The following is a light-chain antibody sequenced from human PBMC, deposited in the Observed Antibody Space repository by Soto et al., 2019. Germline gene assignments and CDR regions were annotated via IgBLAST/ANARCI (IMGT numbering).Light chain of an antibody. V-gene: IGKV3-15*01. CDR1: QSAISN. Sequence: IAMTQSPATVSFSPVEILTLSCRASQSAISNLAWYQQKPGQTPRLLIYDASTRATGIPARFSGSGSGTEFTLTISSLLSEDFAVYYCHQYYKWPLTFGGGTKVDIK. J-gene: IGKJ4*01. CDR3: HQYYKWPLT. CDR2: DAS.